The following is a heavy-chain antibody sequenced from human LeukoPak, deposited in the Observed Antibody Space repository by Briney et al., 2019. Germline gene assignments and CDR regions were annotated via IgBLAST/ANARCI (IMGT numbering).Heavy chain of an antibody. J-gene: IGHJ4*02. CDR3: TREQDREASATVVGDY. CDR1: GFTFSSYW. V-gene: IGHV3-7*01. D-gene: IGHD4-23*01. Sequence: GGSLRLSCVASGFTFSSYWMSWVRQAPGKGLEWVSNIKQDESEKYYVDSVKGRFTISRDNAKNSLYLQMNSLRAEDTAVYYCTREQDREASATVVGDYWGQGTLVTVSS. CDR2: IKQDESEK.